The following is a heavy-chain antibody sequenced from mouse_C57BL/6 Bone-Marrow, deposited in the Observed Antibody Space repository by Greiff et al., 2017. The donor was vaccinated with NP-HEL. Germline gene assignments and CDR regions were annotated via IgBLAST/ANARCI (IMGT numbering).Heavy chain of an antibody. CDR1: GYTFPRSW. CDR3: ARWTRRAY. CDR2: IDPSDSYT. V-gene: IGHV1-59*01. J-gene: IGHJ3*01. Sequence: VQLQQPGAELVRPGTSVKLSCKASGYTFPRSWMHWVQPRPGPGLEWIGVIDPSDSYTNYNQKFKGKATLTVDTSSSTAYMQLSSLTSEDSAVYYCARWTRRAYWGQGTLVTVSA.